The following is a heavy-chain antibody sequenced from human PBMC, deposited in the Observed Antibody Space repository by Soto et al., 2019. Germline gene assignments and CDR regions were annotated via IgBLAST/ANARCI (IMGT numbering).Heavy chain of an antibody. CDR2: ISSSSSYI. J-gene: IGHJ6*02. V-gene: IGHV3-21*01. D-gene: IGHD6-19*01. CDR1: GFTFSSYS. CDR3: ARDSVVAVAGTSWGLRGDTIDYYGMDV. Sequence: GGSLRLSCAASGFTFSSYSMNWVRQAPGKGLEWVSSISSSSSYIYYADSVKGRFTISRDNAKNSLYLQMNSLRAEDTAVYYCARDSVVAVAGTSWGLRGDTIDYYGMDVWGQGTTVTVSS.